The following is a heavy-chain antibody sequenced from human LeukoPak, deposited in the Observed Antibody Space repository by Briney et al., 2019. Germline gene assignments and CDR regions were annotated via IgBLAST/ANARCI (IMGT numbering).Heavy chain of an antibody. CDR2: TSYSEGT. D-gene: IGHD1-26*01. J-gene: IGHJ4*02. Sequence: SETLSLTCTASGGSVSRGGYYWNWIRQHPGKGLEWIGFTSYSEGTYYNPSLMSRITISVDRSQNQFSLKMRDVTAADTAVYFCATADWESFYFDSWGQGVLVAVSS. CDR1: GGSVSRGGYY. V-gene: IGHV4-31*03. CDR3: ATADWESFYFDS.